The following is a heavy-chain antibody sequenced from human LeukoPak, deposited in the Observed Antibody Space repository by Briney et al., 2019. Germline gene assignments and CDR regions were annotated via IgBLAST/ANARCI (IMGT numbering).Heavy chain of an antibody. CDR1: GFTFSSYA. V-gene: IGHV3-23*01. CDR3: AKDIRTICGELDY. D-gene: IGHD3-3*01. J-gene: IGHJ4*02. CDR2: ISGDSGGT. Sequence: GGSLRLSCAASGFTFSSYAMSWVRQAPGKGLEWVSSISGDSGGTYYADSVKGRFTISRDNSKNTLYLQMNSLRAEDTAVYYCAKDIRTICGELDYRGQGTLVTVSS.